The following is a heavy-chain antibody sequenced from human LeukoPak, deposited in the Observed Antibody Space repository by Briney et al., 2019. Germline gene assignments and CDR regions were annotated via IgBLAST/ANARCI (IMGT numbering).Heavy chain of an antibody. CDR2: IYPADSDT. CDR1: GYSFTSYW. J-gene: IGHJ3*02. Sequence: GESLKISCQSSGYSFTSYWVGWVRQMPGKGLEWMGFIYPADSDTRYSPSFEGQVTISADKSISTAYLQWSSLKASDTAMYYCARLKVPAGTTGTTEAFDIWGQGTMVTVSS. V-gene: IGHV5-51*01. CDR3: ARLKVPAGTTGTTEAFDI. D-gene: IGHD1-1*01.